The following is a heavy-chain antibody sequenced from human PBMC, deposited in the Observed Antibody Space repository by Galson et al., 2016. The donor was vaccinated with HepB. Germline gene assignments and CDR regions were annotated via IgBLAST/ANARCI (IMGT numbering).Heavy chain of an antibody. CDR2: IYGDDDK. CDR1: GFSPSTSGVG. CDR3: TKESSAPVINYYYGMDV. Sequence: PALVKPTQTLTLTCTFAGFSPSTSGVGVGWVRQPPGKALEWLGLIYGDDDKRYSPSLKSRVTITKGTSKNQVVLTMTNMDPVDTATYYCTKESSAPVINYYYGMDVWGQGTTVTVSS. D-gene: IGHD6-25*01. J-gene: IGHJ6*01. V-gene: IGHV2-5*02.